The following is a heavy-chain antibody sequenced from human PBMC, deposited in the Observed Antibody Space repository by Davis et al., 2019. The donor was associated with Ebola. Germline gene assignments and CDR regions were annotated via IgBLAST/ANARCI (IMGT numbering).Heavy chain of an antibody. CDR1: GFTFSSYG. CDR3: AKWGWDSSGYHDY. Sequence: PGGSLRLSCAASGFTFSSYGMHWVRQAPGKGLEWVAFIRYDGSNKYYADSVKGRFTISRDNSKNTLYLQMNSLRAEDTAVYYCAKWGWDSSGYHDYWGQGTLVTVSS. D-gene: IGHD3-22*01. J-gene: IGHJ4*02. V-gene: IGHV3-30*02. CDR2: IRYDGSNK.